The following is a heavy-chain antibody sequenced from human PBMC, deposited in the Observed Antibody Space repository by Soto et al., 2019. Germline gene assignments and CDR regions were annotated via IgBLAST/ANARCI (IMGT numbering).Heavy chain of an antibody. V-gene: IGHV1-24*01. J-gene: IGHJ4*02. CDR3: ARVVESRRTILPRDFDY. CDR2: FDPEDGET. D-gene: IGHD3-3*01. Sequence: ASVKVSCKVSGYTLTELSMHWVRQAPGKGLEWMGGFDPEDGETIYAQKFQGRVTMTEDTSTDTAYMELSSLRSEDTAVYYCARVVESRRTILPRDFDYWGQGTLVTVSS. CDR1: GYTLTELS.